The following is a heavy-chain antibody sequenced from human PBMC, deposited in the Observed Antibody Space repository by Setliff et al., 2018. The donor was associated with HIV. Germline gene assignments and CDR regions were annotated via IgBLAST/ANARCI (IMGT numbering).Heavy chain of an antibody. Sequence: PGESPKISCAASGFTFSDAWMTWVRQAPGKGLEWVGRIKSKADGGTTDYAAPVKGRFTISRDDSKNTLYLLMNSLQTEDTAVYYCSGGYYDNSGYYFNDAFDIWGQGTMVTVSS. V-gene: IGHV3-15*01. J-gene: IGHJ3*02. CDR2: IKSKADGGTT. CDR1: GFTFSDAW. CDR3: SGGYYDNSGYYFNDAFDI. D-gene: IGHD3-22*01.